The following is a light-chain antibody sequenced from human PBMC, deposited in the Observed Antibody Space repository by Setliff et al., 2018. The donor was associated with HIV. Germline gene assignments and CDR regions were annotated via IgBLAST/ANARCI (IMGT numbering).Light chain of an antibody. Sequence: QSALTQPRSVSGSPGQSVTISCTGTTSDVGGYNFVSWYQHHPGKAPKLMIYDVIKRPSGVPDRFSGSKSGNTASLTISGLQAEDEADYYCSSYTSSNTLVFGTGTKVTVL. V-gene: IGLV2-11*01. CDR3: SSYTSSNTLV. CDR1: TSDVGGYNF. J-gene: IGLJ1*01. CDR2: DVI.